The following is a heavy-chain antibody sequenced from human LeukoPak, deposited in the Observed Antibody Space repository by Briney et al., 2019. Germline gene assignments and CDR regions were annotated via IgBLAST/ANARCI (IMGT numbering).Heavy chain of an antibody. CDR2: IYYSGST. CDR3: ASFNPGDQYVDY. CDR1: GGSITSGGYY. D-gene: IGHD7-27*01. J-gene: IGHJ4*02. V-gene: IGHV4-31*03. Sequence: SGPLSLPCTVSGGSITSGGYYGSGIRQHTGWGLEWIGYIYYSGSTYYNPSRKSRVTISVDTFKNQFSLKLTSVTAADTAVYFCASFNPGDQYVDYWGQGTLVTVSS.